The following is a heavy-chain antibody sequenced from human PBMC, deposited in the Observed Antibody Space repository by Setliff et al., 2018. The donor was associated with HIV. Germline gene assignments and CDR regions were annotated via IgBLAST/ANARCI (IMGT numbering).Heavy chain of an antibody. Sequence: ASVKVSCKASGYSFTTYDINWVRQAPGQGLEWLGWSSPNGNTKNHHKFEGRNTMTTDTPTTTAFMELRSLTSDDTAVYFCAREPPSSNPTLQYAFDLWGQGTMVTVSS. J-gene: IGHJ3*01. CDR3: AREPPSSNPTLQYAFDL. D-gene: IGHD4-4*01. CDR2: SSPNGNT. CDR1: GYSFTTYD. V-gene: IGHV1-18*01.